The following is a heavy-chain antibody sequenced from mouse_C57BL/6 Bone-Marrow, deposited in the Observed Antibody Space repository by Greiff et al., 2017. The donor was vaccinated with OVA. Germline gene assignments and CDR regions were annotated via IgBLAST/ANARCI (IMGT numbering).Heavy chain of an antibody. CDR1: GFTFSDYG. J-gene: IGHJ1*03. CDR3: ARINYWYFDV. Sequence: EVKLMESGGGLVKPGGSLKLSCAASGFTFSDYGMHWVRQAPEKGLEWVAYISSGSSTIYYADTVKGRFTNSSDKAKNTLFRQMTSLRSEDTAMYYCARINYWYFDVWGTGTTVTVSS. V-gene: IGHV5-17*01. CDR2: ISSGSSTI.